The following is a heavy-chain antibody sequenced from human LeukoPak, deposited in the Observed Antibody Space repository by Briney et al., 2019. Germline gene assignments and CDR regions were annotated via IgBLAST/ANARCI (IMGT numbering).Heavy chain of an antibody. D-gene: IGHD2-2*01. CDR2: ISAYNGNT. Sequence: GASVKVPCKASGYTFTSYGISWVRQAPGQGLEWMGWISAYNGNTNYAQKLQGRVTMTTDTSTSTAYMELRSLRSDDTAVYYCARGGDIVVVPAAIPHYYYMDVWGKGTTVTVSS. J-gene: IGHJ6*03. V-gene: IGHV1-18*01. CDR3: ARGGDIVVVPAAIPHYYYMDV. CDR1: GYTFTSYG.